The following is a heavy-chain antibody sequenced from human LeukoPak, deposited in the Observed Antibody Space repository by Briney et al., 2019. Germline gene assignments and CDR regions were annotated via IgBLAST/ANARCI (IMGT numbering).Heavy chain of an antibody. Sequence: GGSLRLSCTGSGVTFEDYYLSWIRQAPGKGLEWVSVIYSGGSTYYADSVKGRFTISRDNSKNTLYLQMNSLRAEDTAVYYCARAGPESFWSQGTLVTVSS. CDR2: IYSGGST. CDR3: ARAGPESF. J-gene: IGHJ4*02. V-gene: IGHV3-66*01. CDR1: GVTFEDYY.